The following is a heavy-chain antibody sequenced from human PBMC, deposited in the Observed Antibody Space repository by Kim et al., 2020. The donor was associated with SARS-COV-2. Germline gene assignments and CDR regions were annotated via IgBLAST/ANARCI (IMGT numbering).Heavy chain of an antibody. CDR3: ARHVLGHGYSYGYGWFDP. Sequence: GESLKISCKGSGYSFTSYWIGWVRQMPGKGLEWMGIIYPGDSDTRYSPSFQGQVTISADKSISTAYLQWSSLKASDTAMYYCARHVLGHGYSYGYGWFDPWGQGTLVTVSS. V-gene: IGHV5-51*01. J-gene: IGHJ5*02. CDR1: GYSFTSYW. CDR2: IYPGDSDT. D-gene: IGHD5-18*01.